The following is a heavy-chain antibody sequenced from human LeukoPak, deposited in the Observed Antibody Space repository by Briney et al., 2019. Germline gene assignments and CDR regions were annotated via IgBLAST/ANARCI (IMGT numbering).Heavy chain of an antibody. CDR1: GGTFSSYA. CDR2: IIPIFGTA. CDR3: ARSRGAPCGGDCSLSPHDAFDI. V-gene: IGHV1-69*13. J-gene: IGHJ3*02. D-gene: IGHD2-21*02. Sequence: SGKVSCKASGGTFSSYAISWVRQAPGQGLEWMGGIIPIFGTANYAQKFQGRVTITADESMSTAYMELSSLRSEDTAVYYCARSRGAPCGGDCSLSPHDAFDIWGQGTMVTVSS.